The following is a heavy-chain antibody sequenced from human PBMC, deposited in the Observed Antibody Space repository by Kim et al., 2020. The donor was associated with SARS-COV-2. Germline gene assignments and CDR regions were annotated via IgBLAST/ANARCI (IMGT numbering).Heavy chain of an antibody. CDR2: ISAYNGNT. J-gene: IGHJ5*02. Sequence: ASVKVSCKASGYTFTSYGISWVRQAPGQGLEWMGWISAYNGNTNYAQKLQGRVTMTTDTSTSTAYMELRSLRSDDTAVYYCARRVTVGATKNWFDPWGQGTLVTVSS. V-gene: IGHV1-18*04. CDR1: GYTFTSYG. CDR3: ARRVTVGATKNWFDP. D-gene: IGHD1-26*01.